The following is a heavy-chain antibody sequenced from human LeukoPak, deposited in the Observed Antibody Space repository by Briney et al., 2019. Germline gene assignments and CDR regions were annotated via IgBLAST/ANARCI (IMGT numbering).Heavy chain of an antibody. Sequence: GGSLRLSCAASGFTFSNYWMHWVRHAPGKGLVWVSRINSDGSTTNYADSVEGRFTISRDNAKNTLYLQMNSLRAEDTAVYYCARRVEGVVYGMDVWGQGTTVTVSS. V-gene: IGHV3-74*01. J-gene: IGHJ6*02. D-gene: IGHD2-15*01. CDR2: INSDGSTT. CDR1: GFTFSNYW. CDR3: ARRVEGVVYGMDV.